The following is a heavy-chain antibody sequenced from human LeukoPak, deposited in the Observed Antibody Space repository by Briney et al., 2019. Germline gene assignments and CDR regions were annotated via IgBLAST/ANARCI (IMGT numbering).Heavy chain of an antibody. J-gene: IGHJ4*02. D-gene: IGHD3-10*01. Sequence: GGSLRLSCAASGFTFSDYEMNWVRQAPGKGLEWVTIISYDGSNKYYADSVKGRFTISRDNSKNTLYMQMNSLRAEDTAVYYCARESITMVRGVTYYFDYWGQGTLVTVSS. CDR2: ISYDGSNK. CDR3: ARESITMVRGVTYYFDY. CDR1: GFTFSDYE. V-gene: IGHV3-30*04.